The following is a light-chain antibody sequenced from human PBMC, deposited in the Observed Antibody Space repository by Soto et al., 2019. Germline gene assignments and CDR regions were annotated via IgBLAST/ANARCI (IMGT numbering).Light chain of an antibody. CDR1: QSISIW. Sequence: DIQMTQSPSTLSASVGDRVTITCRASQSISIWLAWYQQKPGKAPKILIYKASSLESGGPSKFIGSGSGTEFTLTISSLQADDFATYYCQQYSTYTPRTFGQGTKVEIK. CDR3: QQYSTYTPRT. J-gene: IGKJ1*01. CDR2: KAS. V-gene: IGKV1-5*03.